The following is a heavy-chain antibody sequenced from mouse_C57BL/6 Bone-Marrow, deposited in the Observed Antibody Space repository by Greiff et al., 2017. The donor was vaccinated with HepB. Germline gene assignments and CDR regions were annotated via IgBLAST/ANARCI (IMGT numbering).Heavy chain of an antibody. CDR1: GYTFTDYN. V-gene: IGHV1-22*01. J-gene: IGHJ1*03. D-gene: IGHD2-5*01. CDR3: ARGEVYSNYEYFDV. CDR2: INPNNGGT. Sequence: EVQLQQSGPELVKPGASVKMSCKASGYTFTDYNMHWVKQSHGKSLEWIGYINPNNGGTSYNQKFKGKATLTVNKSSSTAYMELRSLTSEDSAVYYCARGEVYSNYEYFDVWGTGTTVTVSS.